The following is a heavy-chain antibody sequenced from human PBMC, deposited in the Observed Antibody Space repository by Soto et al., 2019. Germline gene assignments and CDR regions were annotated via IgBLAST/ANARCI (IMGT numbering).Heavy chain of an antibody. CDR3: ARSNFSQQPRPYYYFDY. Sequence: SVKVSCKASGGTFSSYAISWVRQAPGQGLEWMGGIIPIFGTANYAQKFQGRVTITADESTSTAYIELSSLRFEDTAVYYCARSNFSQQPRPYYYFDYWGQGTPVTVSS. J-gene: IGHJ4*02. D-gene: IGHD6-13*01. CDR2: IIPIFGTA. V-gene: IGHV1-69*13. CDR1: GGTFSSYA.